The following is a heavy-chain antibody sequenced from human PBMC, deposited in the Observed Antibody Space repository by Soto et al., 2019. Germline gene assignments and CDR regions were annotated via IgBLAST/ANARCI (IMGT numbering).Heavy chain of an antibody. CDR1: GYAFTHYY. Sequence: GSVKVYFKASGYAFTHYYVHLVRQAPGQGLEWMGIINPNGGITTYSQKFRAGFTMTRDTSTSTVYLELSSLRSEDSAIYYCATSVNSAMAFDYWGQGTMVTVSS. V-gene: IGHV1-46*01. CDR3: ATSVNSAMAFDY. J-gene: IGHJ4*02. CDR2: INPNGGIT. D-gene: IGHD5-18*01.